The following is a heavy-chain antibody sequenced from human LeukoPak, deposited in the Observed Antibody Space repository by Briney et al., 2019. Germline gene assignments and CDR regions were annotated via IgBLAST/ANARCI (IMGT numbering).Heavy chain of an antibody. CDR3: ARHCDWNDIQY. CDR2: IYYSENT. V-gene: IGHV4-39*01. Sequence: SETLSLTCSVSGDSISSSGHHWGWIRQPPGKGLEWIGTIYYSENTYHNPSLKSRVTISADTSKNLFSLKLTSVTASDTAVYFCARHCDWNDIQYWGQGILVTVSS. CDR1: GDSISSSGHH. D-gene: IGHD1-1*01. J-gene: IGHJ4*02.